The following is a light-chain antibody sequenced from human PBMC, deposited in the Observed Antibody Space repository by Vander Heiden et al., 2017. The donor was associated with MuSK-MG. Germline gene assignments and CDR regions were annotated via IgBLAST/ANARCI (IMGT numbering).Light chain of an antibody. CDR3: QQYGRSLYT. V-gene: IGKV3-20*01. J-gene: IGKJ2*01. Sequence: EIVLPQSPGTLSLSPGERATLSCRASQSVSSSYLAWYQQKPGQAPRLLIYAASSRATGIPDRFSGSGSGADCTLTISRLEPEDFAVYYCQQYGRSLYTFGQGTKLEIK. CDR1: QSVSSSY. CDR2: AAS.